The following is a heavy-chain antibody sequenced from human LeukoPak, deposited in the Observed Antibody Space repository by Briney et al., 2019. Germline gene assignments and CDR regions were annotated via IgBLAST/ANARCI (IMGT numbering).Heavy chain of an antibody. V-gene: IGHV4-59*01. CDR1: GGSISSYC. Sequence: PSETLSLPCTVSGGSISSYCWSWIRQPPAKGLEWIGDIYYSGSTNYNPSLKSRVTISVDASKTQFSLKLSSVTAADTAVYYCARGYYYGSGSQYGMDVWGQGTTVTVSS. J-gene: IGHJ6*02. CDR2: IYYSGST. CDR3: ARGYYYGSGSQYGMDV. D-gene: IGHD3-10*01.